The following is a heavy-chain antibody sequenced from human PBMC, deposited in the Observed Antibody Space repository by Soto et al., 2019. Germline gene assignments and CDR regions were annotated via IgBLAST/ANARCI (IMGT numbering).Heavy chain of an antibody. J-gene: IGHJ4*02. D-gene: IGHD6-13*01. V-gene: IGHV1-24*01. CDR3: ATTYSSSWYRVRYFDY. Sequence: QVQLVQSGAEVKKPGASVKVSCKVSGYTLTELSMHWVRQAPGKGLEWMGGFDPEDGETIYAQKFQGRVTMTEDTSTDTAYMELSSLRSEDTAVYYCATTYSSSWYRVRYFDYWGQGTLVTVSS. CDR1: GYTLTELS. CDR2: FDPEDGET.